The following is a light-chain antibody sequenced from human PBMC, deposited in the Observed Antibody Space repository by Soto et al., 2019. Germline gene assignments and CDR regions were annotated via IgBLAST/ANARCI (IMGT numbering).Light chain of an antibody. V-gene: IGKV3-11*01. J-gene: IGKJ1*01. CDR1: QSVSSY. CDR3: QQRSNWPRT. CDR2: DAS. Sequence: IVFTHWPSTLSLSKGERATLSCRASQSVSSYLAWYQQKPGQAPRLLIYDASNRATGIPARFSGSGSGTDFTLIISSLEPEDFAVYYCQQRSNWPRTFGQGTKVDIK.